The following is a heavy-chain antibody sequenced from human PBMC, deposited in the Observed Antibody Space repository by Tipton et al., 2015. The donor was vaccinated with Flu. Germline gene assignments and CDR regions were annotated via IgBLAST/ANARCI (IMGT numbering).Heavy chain of an antibody. CDR1: GYSISSDYY. D-gene: IGHD3-10*01. CDR2: ISHSGRT. V-gene: IGHV4-38-2*02. J-gene: IGHJ4*02. CDR3: ARSTYYYGSGSSDY. Sequence: TLSLTCTVSGYSISSDYYWGWIRQPPGKGLEWIGCISHSGRTYYNPSLKSRVTISLDTAKNQFSQRLTSVTAADTAVYYCARSTYYYGSGSSDYWGQGTLVTVSS.